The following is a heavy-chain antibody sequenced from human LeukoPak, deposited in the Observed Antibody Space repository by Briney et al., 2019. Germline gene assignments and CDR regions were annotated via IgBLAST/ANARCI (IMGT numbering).Heavy chain of an antibody. Sequence: NPSETLSLTCTVSGGSINSYYWSWIRQPPGKGLEWIGYIYYSGSTNYNPSLKSRVTISVDTSKNQFSLKLSSVTAADTAVYYCARHLDYWGQGTLVTVSS. J-gene: IGHJ4*02. CDR1: GGSINSYY. CDR3: ARHLDY. V-gene: IGHV4-59*08. CDR2: IYYSGST.